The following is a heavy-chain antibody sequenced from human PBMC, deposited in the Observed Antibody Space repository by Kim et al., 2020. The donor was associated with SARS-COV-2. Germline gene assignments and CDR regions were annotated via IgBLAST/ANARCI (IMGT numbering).Heavy chain of an antibody. V-gene: IGHV3-48*03. J-gene: IGHJ6*01. CDR3: ARGRVTMVRGINLYYGM. CDR1: GFSFSSYE. CDR2: ISSSGTTI. D-gene: IGHD3-10*01. Sequence: GGSLRLSCAASGFSFSSYEMNWVRQAPGKGLEWVSYISSSGTTIYYADSVKGRFTISRDNARHSLYLQMNSLRAEDTAVYYCARGRVTMVRGINLYYGM.